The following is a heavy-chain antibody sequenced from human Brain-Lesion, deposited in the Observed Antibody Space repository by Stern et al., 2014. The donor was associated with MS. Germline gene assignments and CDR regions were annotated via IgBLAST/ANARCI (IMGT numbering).Heavy chain of an antibody. V-gene: IGHV3-11*01. CDR1: GFRFSDYY. D-gene: IGHD3-10*01. CDR3: VKNHYGLDY. Sequence: VQLLESGGGLVKSGGSLRLSCAASGFRFSDYYMAWVRQAPGKGLEWVSYITGSGDITNYADSVKGRFTISRDNAKNSLHLQMNSLRAEDTAVYYCVKNHYGLDYWGQGALVTVSS. CDR2: ITGSGDIT. J-gene: IGHJ4*02.